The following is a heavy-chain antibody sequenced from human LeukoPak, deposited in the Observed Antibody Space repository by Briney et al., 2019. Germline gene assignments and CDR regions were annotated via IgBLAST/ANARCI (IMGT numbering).Heavy chain of an antibody. CDR3: ARLNWNDVGMDV. CDR2: INPNSGGT. CDR1: GYTFTGYY. J-gene: IGHJ6*02. V-gene: IGHV1-2*06. D-gene: IGHD1-20*01. Sequence: ASVKVSCKASGYTFTGYYTHWVRQAPGQGLEWMGRINPNSGGTNYAQKFQGRVTMTRDTSISTAYMELSRLRSDDTAVYYCARLNWNDVGMDVWGQGTTVTVSS.